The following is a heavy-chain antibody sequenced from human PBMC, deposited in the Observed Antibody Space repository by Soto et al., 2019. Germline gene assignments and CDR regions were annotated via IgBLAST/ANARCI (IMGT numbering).Heavy chain of an antibody. Sequence: PGESLKISCKGSGYSFTSYWISWVRQMPGKGLEWMGRIDPSDSYTNYSPSFQGHVTISADKSISTAYLQWSSLKASDTAMYYCARRSGRAAHYYYYYGTDVWGQGTTVTVSS. D-gene: IGHD6-6*01. CDR1: GYSFTSYW. J-gene: IGHJ6*02. V-gene: IGHV5-10-1*01. CDR3: ARRSGRAAHYYYYYGTDV. CDR2: IDPSDSYT.